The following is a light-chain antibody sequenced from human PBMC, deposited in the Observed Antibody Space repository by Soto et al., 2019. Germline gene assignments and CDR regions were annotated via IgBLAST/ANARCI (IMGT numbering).Light chain of an antibody. J-gene: IGLJ1*01. V-gene: IGLV1-44*01. CDR1: SXNIGSNT. CDR3: ATWDDSLNGYV. Sequence: QSVLTQPPSASGTPGQRVTICCSGRSXNIGSNTVNWYQQLPGTAPKLLFYSNNQRPSGVPDRFSGSKSGTSASLAISGLQSEDEADYYCATWDDSLNGYVFGTGTKVTVL. CDR2: SNN.